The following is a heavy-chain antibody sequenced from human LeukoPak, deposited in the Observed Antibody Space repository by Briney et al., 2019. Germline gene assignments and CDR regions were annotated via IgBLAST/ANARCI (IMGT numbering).Heavy chain of an antibody. CDR1: GFTFSSYW. CDR2: NNSDGSST. J-gene: IGHJ6*03. D-gene: IGHD6-19*01. CDR3: ARDHLSSGSSPDYYYYYYMDV. V-gene: IGHV3-74*01. Sequence: GGSLRLSCAASGFTFSSYWMHWVRQAPGEGLVWVSRNNSDGSSTSYADSVKGRFTISRDNAKNTLYLQMNSLRAEDTAVYYCARDHLSSGSSPDYYYYYYMDVWGKGTTVTISS.